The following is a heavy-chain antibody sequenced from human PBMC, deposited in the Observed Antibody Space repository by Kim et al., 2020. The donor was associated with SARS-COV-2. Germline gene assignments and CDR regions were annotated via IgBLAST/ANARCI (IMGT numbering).Heavy chain of an antibody. V-gene: IGHV3-23*01. CDR1: GFTFSSYA. CDR2: ISGSGGST. CDR3: ANLRYSYGFIDAFDI. J-gene: IGHJ3*02. Sequence: GGSLRLSCAASGFTFSSYAMSWVRQAPGKGLEWVSAISGSGGSTYYADSVKGRFTISRDNSKNTLYLQMNSLRAEDTAVYYCANLRYSYGFIDAFDIWGQGTMVTVSS. D-gene: IGHD5-18*01.